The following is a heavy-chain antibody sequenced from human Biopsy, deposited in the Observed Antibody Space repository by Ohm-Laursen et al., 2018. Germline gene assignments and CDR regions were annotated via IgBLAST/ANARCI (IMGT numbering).Heavy chain of an antibody. D-gene: IGHD2-15*01. V-gene: IGHV3-53*01. CDR3: AKDHCSGGTCYSDGPVFDF. CDR1: GFTVINND. CDR2: ISSSGVQ. J-gene: IGHJ4*02. Sequence: SLRLSCAASGFTVINNDISWVRQAPGKGLEWASFISSSGVQYHADSVKGRFTIPRDNSKNTLYLQMNSLRAEDTAVYYCAKDHCSGGTCYSDGPVFDFWGQGTLVTVSS.